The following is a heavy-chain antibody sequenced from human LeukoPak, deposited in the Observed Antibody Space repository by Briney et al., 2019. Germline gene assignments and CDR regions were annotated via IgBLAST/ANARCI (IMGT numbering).Heavy chain of an antibody. CDR2: IYTSGST. Sequence: SATLSLTCNVSGGSISSYYWRWIRQPAGKGLESMGHIYTSGSTNYNPSLKNRGTMSVDTPKNQISLNLSTVTAADTAAYYYAGVRYSVCGVLTRKRWYYFDYWGQGTLVTVSS. J-gene: IGHJ4*02. D-gene: IGHD3-10*02. CDR3: AGVRYSVCGVLTRKRWYYFDY. CDR1: GGSISSYY. V-gene: IGHV4-4*07.